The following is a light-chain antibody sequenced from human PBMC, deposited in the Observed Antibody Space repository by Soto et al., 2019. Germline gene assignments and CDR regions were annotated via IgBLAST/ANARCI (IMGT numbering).Light chain of an antibody. CDR1: QSVSSSY. CDR2: GAY. Sequence: EMVLTQSPGTLSLSPAERATLSCRARQSVSSSYLAWYQQKPGQAHRLLIYGAYSRATGIQDRFSGSGSGTDFTLTIRRLEPEDFAVYYCQQYGSSHWTFGQGTKVDIK. CDR3: QQYGSSHWT. J-gene: IGKJ1*01. V-gene: IGKV3-20*01.